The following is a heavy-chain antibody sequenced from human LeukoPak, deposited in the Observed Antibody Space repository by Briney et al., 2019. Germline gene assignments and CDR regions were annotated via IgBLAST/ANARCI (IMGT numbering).Heavy chain of an antibody. CDR2: IWYDGGKK. CDR3: ARDQGCSSTDCYSLLFSH. J-gene: IGHJ4*02. CDR1: GFHFGTYG. V-gene: IGHV3-33*01. Sequence: RGSLRLSCAASGFHFGTYGMHWVRQAPGKGLEWLGIIWYDGGKKYYADSVKGRFTISRDNSQNTLYLQMNSLRAEDTAVYYCARDQGCSSTDCYSLLFSHWGQGTLVTVSS. D-gene: IGHD2-2*01.